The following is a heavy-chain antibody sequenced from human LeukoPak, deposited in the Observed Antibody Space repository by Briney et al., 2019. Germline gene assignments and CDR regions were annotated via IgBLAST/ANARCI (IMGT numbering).Heavy chain of an antibody. CDR3: ARVRPHDDFWSGYPSIYYYYYMDV. CDR2: IYYTGST. D-gene: IGHD3-3*01. V-gene: IGHV4-59*01. Sequence: SETLSLTCSVSGGSISSYYWSWIRQPPGKGLEWIGYIYYTGSTNYNPSLKSRVTMSVDTSKNQFSLKLSSVTAADTAVYYCARVRPHDDFWSGYPSIYYYYYMDVWGKGTTVTVSS. CDR1: GGSISSYY. J-gene: IGHJ6*03.